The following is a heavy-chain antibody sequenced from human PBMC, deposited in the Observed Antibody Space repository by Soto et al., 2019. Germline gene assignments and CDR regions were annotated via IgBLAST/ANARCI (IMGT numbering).Heavy chain of an antibody. V-gene: IGHV3-23*01. Sequence: GGSLRLSCAASGFTFSSYAMHWVRQAPGKGLEWVSVITYSGGRTYYADSVRGRFTISRDNSKNTLYLQMNSLRAEDTAVYYCAKDVHRDIGVVTAIYYAMDAWGQGTTVTVSS. J-gene: IGHJ6*02. CDR2: ITYSGGRT. D-gene: IGHD2-21*02. CDR1: GFTFSSYA. CDR3: AKDVHRDIGVVTAIYYAMDA.